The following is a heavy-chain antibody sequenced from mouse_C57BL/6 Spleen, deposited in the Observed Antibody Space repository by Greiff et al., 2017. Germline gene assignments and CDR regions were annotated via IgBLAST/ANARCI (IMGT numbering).Heavy chain of an antibody. Sequence: QVQLKQPGAELVKPGASVKLSCKASGYTFTSYWMHWVKQRPGQGLEWIGMIHPNSGSTNYNEKFKSKATLTVDKSSSTAYMQLSSLTSEVSAVYYCARLYYCGSRLDYWGQGTTLTVSS. CDR3: ARLYYCGSRLDY. V-gene: IGHV1-64*01. D-gene: IGHD1-1*01. CDR2: IHPNSGST. CDR1: GYTFTSYW. J-gene: IGHJ2*01.